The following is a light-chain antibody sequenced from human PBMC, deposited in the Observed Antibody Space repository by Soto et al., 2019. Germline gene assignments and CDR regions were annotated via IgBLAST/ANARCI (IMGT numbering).Light chain of an antibody. Sequence: DIQMTQSPSSLSASVGDRVTITCRASQTISSYLNWYQQTPGKAPKLLIYAASSLQSGVPSRFGGSGSGTDFTLTISSLQPEDFATYYCQHSYSTPQTFGQGTKLEIK. CDR3: QHSYSTPQT. CDR1: QTISSY. J-gene: IGKJ2*01. CDR2: AAS. V-gene: IGKV1-39*01.